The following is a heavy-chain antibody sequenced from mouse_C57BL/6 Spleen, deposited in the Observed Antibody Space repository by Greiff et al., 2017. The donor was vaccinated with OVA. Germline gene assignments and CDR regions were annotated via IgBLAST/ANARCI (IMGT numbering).Heavy chain of an antibody. CDR1: GYTFTDYY. D-gene: IGHD4-1*01. V-gene: IGHV1-26*01. CDR3: ARKEGLGGDYFDY. J-gene: IGHJ2*01. CDR2: INPNNGGT. Sequence: EVQLQQSGPELVKPGASVKISCKASGYTFTDYYMNWVKQSPGQSLEWIGDINPNNGGTSYNQKFKGNATLTVDQSSSTAYMELRSLTSEDSAVYYGARKEGLGGDYFDYWGQGTTLTVSS.